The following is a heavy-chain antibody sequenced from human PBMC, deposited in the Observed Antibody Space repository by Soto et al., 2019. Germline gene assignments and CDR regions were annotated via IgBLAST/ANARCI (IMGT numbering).Heavy chain of an antibody. D-gene: IGHD6-19*01. J-gene: IGHJ2*01. CDR1: GFTFSSYG. CDR2: IWYDGSNK. V-gene: IGHV3-33*01. Sequence: QVQLEESGGGVVQPGRSLRLSCAASGFTFSSYGMHWVRQAPGKGLEWVAVIWYDGSNKYYADSVKGRFTISRDNSKNTLYLQMNSLGAEDTAVYYCARIPQIAVAGTRSGYFDLWGRGTLVTVSS. CDR3: ARIPQIAVAGTRSGYFDL.